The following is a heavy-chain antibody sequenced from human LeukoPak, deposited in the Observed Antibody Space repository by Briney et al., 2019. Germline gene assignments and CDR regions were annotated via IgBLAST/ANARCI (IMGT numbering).Heavy chain of an antibody. CDR2: IYSGGST. CDR3: ARQSTQITMIPSRGSWFDP. V-gene: IGHV3-66*04. Sequence: PGGSLRLSCAASGFTVSSNYMSWVRQAPGKGLEWVSVIYSGGSTYYADSVKGRFTISRDNSKNTLYPQMNSLRAEDTAVYYCARQSTQITMIPSRGSWFDPWGQGTLVTVSS. J-gene: IGHJ5*02. CDR1: GFTVSSNY. D-gene: IGHD3-22*01.